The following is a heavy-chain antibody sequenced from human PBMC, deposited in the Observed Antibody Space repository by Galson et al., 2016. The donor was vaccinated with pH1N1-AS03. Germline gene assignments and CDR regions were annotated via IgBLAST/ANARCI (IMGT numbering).Heavy chain of an antibody. J-gene: IGHJ6*02. CDR1: GVSITTYY. V-gene: IGHV4-4*07. CDR2: IYASGNT. Sequence: ETLSLTCTVSGVSITTYYWSWIRHPAGKGLEWVGRIYASGNTNYNPSLKSRVTMSVDTSKNQFSLTLNSVTAADTAVYFCARDFGSGHYMNYYNYGMDVWGQGTTVTVSS. CDR3: ARDFGSGHYMNYYNYGMDV. D-gene: IGHD3-10*01.